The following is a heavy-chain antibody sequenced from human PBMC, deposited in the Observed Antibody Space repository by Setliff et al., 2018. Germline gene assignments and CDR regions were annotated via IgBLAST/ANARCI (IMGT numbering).Heavy chain of an antibody. J-gene: IGHJ4*02. D-gene: IGHD6-19*01. CDR2: IYSDENT. CDR1: GGSISSYY. Sequence: SETLSLTCTVSGGSISSYYWSWFRQPAGKGLEWIGRIYSDENTDYNPSLKSRVTMSADTSKNQFSLKLKSVTAADTAVYYCTRNFLGWLARFWGRGTLVTVSS. CDR3: TRNFLGWLARF. V-gene: IGHV4-4*07.